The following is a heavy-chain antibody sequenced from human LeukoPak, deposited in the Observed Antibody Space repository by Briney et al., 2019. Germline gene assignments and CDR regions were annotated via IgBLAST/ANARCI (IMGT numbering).Heavy chain of an antibody. V-gene: IGHV3-7*01. J-gene: IGHJ4*02. CDR3: ARRKFLWSGYLFDY. CDR1: GFTFSSYW. Sequence: PGGSLRLSCAASGFTFSSYWMSWVRQAPGKGLEWVANIKQDGSEKYYVDSVKGRFTISRDNAKNSLYLQMNSLRAEDTAVYYCARRKFLWSGYLFDYWGQGTLVTVSS. CDR2: IKQDGSEK. D-gene: IGHD3-3*01.